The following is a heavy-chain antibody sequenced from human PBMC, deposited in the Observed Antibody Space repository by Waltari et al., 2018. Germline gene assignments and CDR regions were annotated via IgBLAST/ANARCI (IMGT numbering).Heavy chain of an antibody. D-gene: IGHD4-4*01. V-gene: IGHV1-69*05. CDR2: SIPIFGTA. J-gene: IGHJ4*02. CDR3: ASVPGLQALYYFDY. Sequence: QVQLVQSGAEVKKPGSSVKVSCKASGGTFSSYAISWVRQAPGQGLEWMGGSIPIFGTANYAQKFQGRVTITTDESTSTAYMELSSLRSEDTAVYYCASVPGLQALYYFDYWGQGTLVTVSS. CDR1: GGTFSSYA.